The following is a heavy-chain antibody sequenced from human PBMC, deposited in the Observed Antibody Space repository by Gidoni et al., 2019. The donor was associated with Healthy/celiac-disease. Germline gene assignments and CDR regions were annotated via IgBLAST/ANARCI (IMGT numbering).Heavy chain of an antibody. Sequence: QVQLVQSGAAVKKPVASVKVSSQASGYTFTGYYMHWVRQAPGQGLEWMGWLNSNSGGTNYAQKFQGRVTMTRDTSISTAYMELSRLRSDDTAVYYCARGKGYSSSWYDGEGQGDYWGQGTLVTVSS. V-gene: IGHV1-2*02. CDR2: LNSNSGGT. J-gene: IGHJ4*02. CDR1: GYTFTGYY. D-gene: IGHD6-13*01. CDR3: ARGKGYSSSWYDGEGQGDY.